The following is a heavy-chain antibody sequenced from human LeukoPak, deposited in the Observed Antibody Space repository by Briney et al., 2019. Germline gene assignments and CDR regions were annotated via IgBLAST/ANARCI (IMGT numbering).Heavy chain of an antibody. Sequence: PGGSLRLSCAASGSTFSSYAMSWVRQAPGKGLEWVSAISGSGGSTHYADSVKGRFTISRDNSKNTLYLQMNSLRAEDTAVYYCAKDAYYDSSGYVDYWGQGTLVTVSS. D-gene: IGHD3-22*01. CDR2: ISGSGGST. J-gene: IGHJ4*02. CDR3: AKDAYYDSSGYVDY. CDR1: GSTFSSYA. V-gene: IGHV3-23*01.